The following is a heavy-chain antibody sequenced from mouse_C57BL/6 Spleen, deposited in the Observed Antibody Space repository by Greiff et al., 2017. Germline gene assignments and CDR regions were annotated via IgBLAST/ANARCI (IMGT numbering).Heavy chain of an antibody. Sequence: EVQLVESGGGLVKPGGSLKLSCAASGFTFSDYGMHWVRQAPEKGLEWVAYISSGSSTIYYADTVKGRFTISRDNAKNTLFLQMTSLRSEDTAMYYCTREKIYCDYSFAYWGQGTLVTVSA. D-gene: IGHD2-4*01. CDR3: TREKIYCDYSFAY. V-gene: IGHV5-17*01. J-gene: IGHJ3*01. CDR1: GFTFSDYG. CDR2: ISSGSSTI.